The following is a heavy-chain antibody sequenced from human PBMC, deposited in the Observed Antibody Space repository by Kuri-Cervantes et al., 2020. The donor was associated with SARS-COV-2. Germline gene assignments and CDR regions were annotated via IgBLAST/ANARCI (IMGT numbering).Heavy chain of an antibody. J-gene: IGHJ4*02. CDR1: GFTFSSYA. Sequence: GESLKISCAASGFTFSSYAMSWVRQAPGKGLEWVSAISGSGGSTYYADSVKGRFTISRDNSMNTLYLQMNSLRAEDTAVYYCASGYSIDYWGQGTLVTVSS. D-gene: IGHD3-22*01. CDR3: ASGYSIDY. CDR2: ISGSGGST. V-gene: IGHV3-23*01.